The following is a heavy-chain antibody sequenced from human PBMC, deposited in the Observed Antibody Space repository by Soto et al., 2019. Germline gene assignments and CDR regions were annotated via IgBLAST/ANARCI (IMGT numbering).Heavy chain of an antibody. V-gene: IGHV1-69*01. CDR3: ARDKGYSYGYMADPVPFFDY. Sequence: QVQLVQSGAEVKKPGSSVKVSCKASGGTFSSYAISWVRQAPGQGLEWMGGIIPIFGTANYAQKFQGRVTMTADESTSTAYMELSSLRSEDTAVYYCARDKGYSYGYMADPVPFFDYWGQGTLVTVSS. D-gene: IGHD5-18*01. J-gene: IGHJ4*02. CDR2: IIPIFGTA. CDR1: GGTFSSYA.